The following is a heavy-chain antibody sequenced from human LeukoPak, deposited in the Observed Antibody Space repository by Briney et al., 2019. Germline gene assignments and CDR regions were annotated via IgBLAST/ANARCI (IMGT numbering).Heavy chain of an antibody. J-gene: IGHJ5*02. CDR1: GYSISSGYY. CDR3: ARDSYNWNDGGWFDP. Sequence: PSETLSLTCTVSGYSISSGYYWGWIRQPPGKGLEWIGSIYHSGSTYYNPSLKSRVTISVDTSKNQFSLKLSSVTAADTAVYYCARDSYNWNDGGWFDPWGQGTLVTVSS. D-gene: IGHD1-20*01. CDR2: IYHSGST. V-gene: IGHV4-38-2*02.